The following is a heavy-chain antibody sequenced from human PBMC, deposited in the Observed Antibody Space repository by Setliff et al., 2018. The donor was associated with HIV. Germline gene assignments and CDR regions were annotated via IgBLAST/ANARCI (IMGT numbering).Heavy chain of an antibody. CDR2: VYYRGRT. Sequence: LSLTCTVSGGSMSSSGPGYYWGWVRQTPGGGLEWIGGVYYRGRTYYNPSLKSRVTISVDTSKNQLSLRLTSMAAADTAMYYCARSQPDTIFGVVTFDCWGQGKMVTVS. J-gene: IGHJ4*02. D-gene: IGHD3-3*01. V-gene: IGHV4-39*01. CDR1: GGSMSSSGPGYY. CDR3: ARSQPDTIFGVVTFDC.